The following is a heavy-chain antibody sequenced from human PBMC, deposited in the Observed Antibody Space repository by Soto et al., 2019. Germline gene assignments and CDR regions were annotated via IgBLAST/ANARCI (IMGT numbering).Heavy chain of an antibody. V-gene: IGHV3-48*03. D-gene: IGHD1-26*01. J-gene: IGHJ6*02. CDR1: GFTFSTYH. CDR3: ARDRWEFQLFYYGLDV. CDR2: IHSGGSRI. Sequence: EVQLVESGGGLVQPGGSLILSCAASGFTFSTYHMNWVRQAPGKGLEWVSYIHSGGSRIYYADSVKGRFTISRDNAKNSLYLQMNSLRAEDTAVYYCARDRWEFQLFYYGLDVWGQGTTVTVSS.